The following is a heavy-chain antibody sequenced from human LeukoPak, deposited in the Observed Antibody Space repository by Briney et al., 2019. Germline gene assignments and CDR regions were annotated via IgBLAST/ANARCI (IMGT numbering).Heavy chain of an antibody. J-gene: IGHJ4*02. CDR2: IYHSGST. D-gene: IGHD1-26*01. Sequence: SETLSLTCTVSGGSISSYYWSWIRQPPGKGLEWIGYIYHSGSTNYSPSLKSRVTISVDTSKDQFSLKLSSVTAADTAVYYCARDSGSYRHYFDYWGQGTLVTVSS. CDR3: ARDSGSYRHYFDY. V-gene: IGHV4-59*01. CDR1: GGSISSYY.